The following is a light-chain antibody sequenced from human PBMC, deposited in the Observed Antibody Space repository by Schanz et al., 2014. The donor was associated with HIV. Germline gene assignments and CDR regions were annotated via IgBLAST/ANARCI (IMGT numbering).Light chain of an antibody. CDR3: ATWDTFLNGVV. V-gene: IGLV1-51*01. J-gene: IGLJ2*01. CDR1: IGSDY. CDR2: GTH. Sequence: QSALTQPPSVSATPGQKVTISCSGDIGSDYVSWYQQFPGAAPKLLIYGTHDRLSEIPDRFSGSKTGTSATLAIVGLQTGDEADYYCATWDTFLNGVVFGGGTKLTVL.